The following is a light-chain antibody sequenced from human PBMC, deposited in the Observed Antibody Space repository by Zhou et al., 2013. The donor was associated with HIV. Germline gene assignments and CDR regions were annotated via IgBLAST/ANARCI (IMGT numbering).Light chain of an antibody. J-gene: IGKJ1*01. CDR1: QGVTSSY. CDR3: HQYATSPGT. V-gene: IGKV3-20*01. CDR2: GAS. Sequence: EVVLTQSPGTLSLSPGERATLSCRASQGVTSSYLAWYQQKPGQAPRLLIYGASNRATGIPDRFSGSGSGTDFTLTIDRLESEDFGLYYCHQYATSPGTFGQGTKVEV.